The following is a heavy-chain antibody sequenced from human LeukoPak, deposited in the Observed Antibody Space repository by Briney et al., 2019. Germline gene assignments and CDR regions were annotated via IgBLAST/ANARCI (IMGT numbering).Heavy chain of an antibody. CDR2: IYYSRTT. J-gene: IGHJ4*02. CDR1: GGSISSSSYY. CDR3: ARQGYYFDY. V-gene: IGHV4-39*01. Sequence: SETLSLTCTVSGGSISSSSYYWGWVRQPPGKGLEWIVTIYYSRTTYYNPALNTRLTISVDTSKNQFSLKLSSVTAADTAVYYCARQGYYFDYWGQGTLVTVSS.